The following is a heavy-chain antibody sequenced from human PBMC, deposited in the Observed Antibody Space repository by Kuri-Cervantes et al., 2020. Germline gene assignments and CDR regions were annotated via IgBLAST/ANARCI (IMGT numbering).Heavy chain of an antibody. J-gene: IGHJ4*02. V-gene: IGHV3-73*01. CDR1: GFTFSGSA. Sequence: GGSLRLSCAASGFTFSGSAMHWVRQASGKGLEWVGRIRSKANSYATVYAASVKGRFTISRDDSKNTAYLQMNSLRAEDTAVYYCAKDLFILNYYDSSGLLDYWGQGALVTVSS. D-gene: IGHD3-22*01. CDR3: AKDLFILNYYDSSGLLDY. CDR2: IRSKANSYAT.